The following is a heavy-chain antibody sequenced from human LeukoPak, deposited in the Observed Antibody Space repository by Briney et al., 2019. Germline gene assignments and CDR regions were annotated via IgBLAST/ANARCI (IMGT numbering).Heavy chain of an antibody. Sequence: PGGSLRLSCAASGFTFSSYAMSWVRQAPGKGLEWVSAISGSGGSTYYADSVKGRFTISGDNSKNTLYLQMNSLRAEDTAVYYCAKGGYCSGGSCYTPGYFDYWGQGTLVTVSS. CDR1: GFTFSSYA. J-gene: IGHJ4*02. CDR2: ISGSGGST. D-gene: IGHD2-15*01. V-gene: IGHV3-23*01. CDR3: AKGGYCSGGSCYTPGYFDY.